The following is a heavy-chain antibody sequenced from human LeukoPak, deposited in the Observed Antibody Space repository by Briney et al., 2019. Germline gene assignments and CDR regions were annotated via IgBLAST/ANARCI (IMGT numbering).Heavy chain of an antibody. D-gene: IGHD3-3*01. J-gene: IGHJ3*02. CDR3: AGITIFGVDTPHDAFDI. V-gene: IGHV4-4*02. CDR2: IYHSGST. Sequence: PSGTLSLTCAVSGGSISSSNWWSWVRQPPGKGLEWIGEIYHSGSTNHNPSLKSRVTISVDKSKNQFSLKLSSVTAADTAVYYCAGITIFGVDTPHDAFDIWGQGTMVTVSS. CDR1: GGSISSSNW.